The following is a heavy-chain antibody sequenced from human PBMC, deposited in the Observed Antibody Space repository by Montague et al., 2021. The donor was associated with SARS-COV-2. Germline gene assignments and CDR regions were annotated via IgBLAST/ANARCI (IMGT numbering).Heavy chain of an antibody. Sequence: PALVKPTQTLTLTCTFSGFSLNTSGMCVSWISQPPRKTLEWLARIDWDDDKYYSTSLKTRITISKDTSKNQVVLTMTNMDPVDTATYYCARTYAPSAVAVDYWGQGTLVTVSS. J-gene: IGHJ4*02. CDR2: IDWDDDK. CDR3: ARTYAPSAVAVDY. D-gene: IGHD6-19*01. V-gene: IGHV2-70*11. CDR1: GFSLNTSGMC.